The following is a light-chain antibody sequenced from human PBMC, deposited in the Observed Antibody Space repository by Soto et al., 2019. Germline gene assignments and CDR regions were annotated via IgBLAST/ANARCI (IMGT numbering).Light chain of an antibody. CDR1: SSNIGGNY. CDR2: ETY. V-gene: IGLV1-44*01. Sequence: QSVVTQTPSASGTPGQRVTFSCSGGSSNIGGNYVSGFQQLPGMAPKLLIYETYKRPSGVPDRFSGSKSGTSASLAISGLQSEDEADYYCAAWDDNLNVVVFGGGTKLTVL. J-gene: IGLJ3*02. CDR3: AAWDDNLNVVV.